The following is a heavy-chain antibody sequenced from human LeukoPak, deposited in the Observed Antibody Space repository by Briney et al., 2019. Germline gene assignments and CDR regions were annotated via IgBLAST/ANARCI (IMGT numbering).Heavy chain of an antibody. CDR3: ARVKYYDFWSGYGMDV. CDR1: GGSISSGDYY. CDR2: IYYSGST. Sequence: PSETLSLICTVSGGSISSGDYYWSWIRQPPGKGLEWIGYIYYSGSTYYNPSLKSRVTISVDTSKNQFSLKLSSVTAADTAVYYCARVKYYDFWSGYGMDVWGQGTTVTVSS. J-gene: IGHJ6*02. V-gene: IGHV4-30-4*01. D-gene: IGHD3-3*01.